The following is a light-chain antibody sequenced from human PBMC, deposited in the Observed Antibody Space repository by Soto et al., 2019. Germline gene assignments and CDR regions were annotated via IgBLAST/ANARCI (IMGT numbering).Light chain of an antibody. Sequence: EIVLTQSPGTLSLSPGERATLSCRASQSVSSSYLAWYQQKPGQAPRLLIYGASSRATGIPGRFSGSGSGTDFTLTISRLEPEDFAVYYCQQYGSAPQNFGGGTKVEIK. CDR2: GAS. V-gene: IGKV3-20*01. CDR3: QQYGSAPQN. J-gene: IGKJ4*01. CDR1: QSVSSSY.